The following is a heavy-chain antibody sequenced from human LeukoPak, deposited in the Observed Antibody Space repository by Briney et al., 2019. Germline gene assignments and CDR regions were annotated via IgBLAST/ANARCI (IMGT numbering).Heavy chain of an antibody. D-gene: IGHD6-6*01. J-gene: IGHJ4*02. CDR2: IYYSGST. CDR1: GGSISSSSFY. V-gene: IGHV4-39*01. CDR3: ARHRTLIPSIEARPVV. Sequence: SETLSLTCTVSGGSISSSSFYWGWIRQPPGKGLEWIGSIYYSGSTYYNPSLKSRVTISVDTSKNQFSLKLSSVTAADTAVYYCARHRTLIPSIEARPVVWGQGTLVTVSS.